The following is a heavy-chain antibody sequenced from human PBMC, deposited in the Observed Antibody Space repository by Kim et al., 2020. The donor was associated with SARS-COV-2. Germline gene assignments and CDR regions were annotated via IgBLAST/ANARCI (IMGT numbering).Heavy chain of an antibody. Sequence: ASVKVSCKASGYTFTGYYMHWVRQAPGQGLEWMGRINPNSGGTNYAQKFQGRVTMTRDTSISTAYMELSRLRSDDTVVYYCARSRGTMVRGAAAAYGMDVWGQGTTVTVSS. V-gene: IGHV1-2*05. J-gene: IGHJ6*02. CDR3: ARSRGTMVRGAAAAYGMDV. D-gene: IGHD3-10*01. CDR1: GYTFTGYY. CDR2: INPNSGGT.